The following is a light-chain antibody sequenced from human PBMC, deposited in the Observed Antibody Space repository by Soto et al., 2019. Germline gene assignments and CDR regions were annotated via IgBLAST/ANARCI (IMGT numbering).Light chain of an antibody. V-gene: IGKV3D-15*01. CDR3: QQYSFMWT. CDR2: GAS. CDR1: QSVSSN. J-gene: IGKJ1*01. Sequence: EVLMTQSPATLSVSPGERATLSCRASQSVSSNLAWYQQRPGQAPRLLISGASKRATGIPDRFSGSGSGTDFTLTINRLEPEDFAVYYCQQYSFMWTFGQGTKVDIK.